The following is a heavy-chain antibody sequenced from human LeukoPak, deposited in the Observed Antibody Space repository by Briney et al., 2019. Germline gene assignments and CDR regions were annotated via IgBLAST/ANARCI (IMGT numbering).Heavy chain of an antibody. J-gene: IGHJ4*02. CDR1: GFTFSSYA. CDR3: AKDGPWRWLQFLDY. V-gene: IGHV3-23*01. Sequence: PGGSLRLSCAASGFTFSSYAMSWVRQAPGKGLEWVSAISGSGGSTYYADSVKGRFTISRDNPKNTLYLQMNSLRAEDTAVYYCAKDGPWRWLQFLDYWGQGTLVTVSS. CDR2: ISGSGGST. D-gene: IGHD5-24*01.